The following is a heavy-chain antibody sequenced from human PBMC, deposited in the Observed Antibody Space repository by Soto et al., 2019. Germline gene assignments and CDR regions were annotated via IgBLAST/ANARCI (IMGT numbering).Heavy chain of an antibody. CDR2: INPNSGGT. CDR1: GDTLTGYY. Sequence: ASVKVSCKASGDTLTGYYMHWVRQAPGQGLEWMGWINPNSGGTNYAQKFQGWVTMTRDTSISTAYMELSRLRSDDTAVYYCARGAAVAGGPYYFDYWGQGTLVTVSS. D-gene: IGHD6-19*01. CDR3: ARGAAVAGGPYYFDY. J-gene: IGHJ4*02. V-gene: IGHV1-2*04.